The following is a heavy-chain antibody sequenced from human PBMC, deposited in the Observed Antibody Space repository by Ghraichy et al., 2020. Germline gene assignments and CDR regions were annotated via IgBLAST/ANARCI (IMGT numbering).Heavy chain of an antibody. J-gene: IGHJ6*02. V-gene: IGHV3-11*01. CDR3: ARDSGYNYGPSYYYGMDV. Sequence: GGSLRLSCAASGFTFSDYYMSWIRQAPGKGLEWVSYISNSGTTIYYTDSVKGRFTVSRDNAKNSLYLQMNSLRAEDTAVYYCARDSGYNYGPSYYYGMDVWGQGTAVTVSS. CDR1: GFTFSDYY. CDR2: ISNSGTTI. D-gene: IGHD5-18*01.